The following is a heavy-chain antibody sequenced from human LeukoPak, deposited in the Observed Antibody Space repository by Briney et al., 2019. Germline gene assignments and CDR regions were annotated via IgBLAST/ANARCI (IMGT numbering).Heavy chain of an antibody. J-gene: IGHJ4*02. V-gene: IGHV4-34*01. CDR1: GGSFSGYY. CDR2: INHSGST. Sequence: SETLSLTCAVHGGSFSGYYWSWIRQPPGKGLEWIGEINHSGSTNYNPSLKSRVTISVDTSKNQFSLQLSSVTAADTAVYYCARGKWLLDYWGQGTLVTVSS. D-gene: IGHD3-22*01. CDR3: ARGKWLLDY.